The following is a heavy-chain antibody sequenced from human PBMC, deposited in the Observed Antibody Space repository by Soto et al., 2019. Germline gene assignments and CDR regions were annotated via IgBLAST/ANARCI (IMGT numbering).Heavy chain of an antibody. CDR3: AGAAAGPFDY. CDR1: GFTFSSYA. V-gene: IGHV3-23*01. J-gene: IGHJ4*02. CDR2: ISGSGGST. Sequence: EVQVLESGGGLVQLGGSLRLSCAASGFTFSSYAMSWVRQAPGKGLEWVSGISGSGGSTYYADSVKGRFTISRDNSKNTLYLQMNSLRAEDTAVYYCAGAAAGPFDYWGQGTLVTVSS. D-gene: IGHD6-13*01.